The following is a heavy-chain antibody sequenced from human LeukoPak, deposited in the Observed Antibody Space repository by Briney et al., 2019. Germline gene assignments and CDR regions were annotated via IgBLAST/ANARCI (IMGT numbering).Heavy chain of an antibody. CDR1: GFTFSSYA. V-gene: IGHV3-30-3*01. Sequence: SGGSLRLSCAASGFTFSSYAMHWVRQAPGKGLEWVAVISYDGSNKYYADSVKGRFTISRDNSKNTLYLQMNSLRAEDTAVYYCAREGQQLVNYYYYYMDVWGKGTTVTVSS. J-gene: IGHJ6*03. CDR2: ISYDGSNK. D-gene: IGHD6-13*01. CDR3: AREGQQLVNYYYYYMDV.